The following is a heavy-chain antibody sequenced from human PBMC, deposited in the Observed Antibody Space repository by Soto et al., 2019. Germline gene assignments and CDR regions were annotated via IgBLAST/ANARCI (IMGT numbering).Heavy chain of an antibody. V-gene: IGHV1-3*01. D-gene: IGHD1-1*01. CDR3: VRRHVSETGIDWFDV. CDR1: GYTFTSYG. J-gene: IGHJ5*02. CDR2: INAANGDT. Sequence: QVQLVQSGTEVKKPGASVKVSCKASGYTFTSYGMHWVRQAPGQRLEWMGWINAANGDTKYSPKFQGRVTITRDTSSSTAYMGLCSLRSEDTAVYYCVRRHVSETGIDWFDVWGQGTLVTVSS.